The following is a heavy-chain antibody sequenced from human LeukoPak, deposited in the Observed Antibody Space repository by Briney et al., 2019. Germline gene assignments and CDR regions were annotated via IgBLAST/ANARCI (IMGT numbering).Heavy chain of an antibody. J-gene: IGHJ3*02. Sequence: GGSLRLSCAASGFTFSSYAMSWVRQAPGKGLEWVSLISGSGGSTYYADSVKGRFTISRDNSKNTLYLQMSSLRAEDTAVYYCAKDHGNFDAFDIWGQGTMVTVSS. CDR3: AKDHGNFDAFDI. V-gene: IGHV3-23*01. D-gene: IGHD4-23*01. CDR1: GFTFSSYA. CDR2: ISGSGGST.